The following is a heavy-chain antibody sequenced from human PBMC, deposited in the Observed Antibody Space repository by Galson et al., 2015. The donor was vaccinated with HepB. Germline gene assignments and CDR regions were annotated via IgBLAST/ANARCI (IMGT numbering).Heavy chain of an antibody. Sequence: SVNVSCKASGYTFTTNGISWVRQAPGQGLEWMATINPNSGTTRYAQTFQDRVTVTRDTSTSTIYMELSSLRSEDTALYYCERELAGSYYFDFDDWGQGTLVTVSS. CDR3: ERELAGSYYFDFDD. J-gene: IGHJ4*02. D-gene: IGHD2/OR15-2a*01. V-gene: IGHV1-46*01. CDR2: INPNSGTT. CDR1: GYTFTTNG.